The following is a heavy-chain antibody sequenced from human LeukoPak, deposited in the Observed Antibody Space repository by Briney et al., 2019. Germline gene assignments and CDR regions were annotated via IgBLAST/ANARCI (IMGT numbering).Heavy chain of an antibody. CDR3: ARGGYYYDSSGYYYHFDY. CDR1: GGSVSSGSYY. CDR2: IYYSGST. J-gene: IGHJ4*02. D-gene: IGHD3-22*01. Sequence: SETLSLTCTVSGGSVSSGSYYWSWIRQPPGKGLEWIGYIYYSGSTNYNPSLNSRVTISVDTSKNQFSLKLSSVTAADTAVYYCARGGYYYDSSGYYYHFDYWGQGTLVTVSS. V-gene: IGHV4-61*01.